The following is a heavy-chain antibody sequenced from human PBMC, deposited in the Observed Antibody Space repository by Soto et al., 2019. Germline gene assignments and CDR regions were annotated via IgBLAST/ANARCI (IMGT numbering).Heavy chain of an antibody. CDR3: ARSSGGNFGIIIEGTNWFAP. CDR2: INPHGGST. D-gene: IGHD1-26*01. CDR1: RDTSTSYY. J-gene: IGHJ5*02. Sequence: ASVKVSCKAPRDTSTSYYINWVRQAPGQGLEWMGVINPHGGSTAYAQKFKGRVTLTRDTSASTVYMEVSSLTSEDTAMYYCARSSGGNFGIIIEGTNWFAPWGQGTLVTVSS. V-gene: IGHV1-46*01.